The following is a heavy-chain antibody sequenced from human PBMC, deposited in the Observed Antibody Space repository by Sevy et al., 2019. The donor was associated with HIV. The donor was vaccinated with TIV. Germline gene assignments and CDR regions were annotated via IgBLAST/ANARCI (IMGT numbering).Heavy chain of an antibody. Sequence: GGSLRLSCAASGFTFSSYGMHWVRQAPGKGLEWVAVIWYDGSNKYYADSVKGRFTISRDNSKNTLYLQMNSLRAEDTAVYYCAKDLCEDSSGYYFDYWGQGTLVTVSS. J-gene: IGHJ4*02. CDR2: IWYDGSNK. V-gene: IGHV3-33*06. CDR3: AKDLCEDSSGYYFDY. CDR1: GFTFSSYG. D-gene: IGHD3-22*01.